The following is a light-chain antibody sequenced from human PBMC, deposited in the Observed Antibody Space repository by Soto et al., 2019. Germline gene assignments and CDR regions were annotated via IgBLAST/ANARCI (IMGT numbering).Light chain of an antibody. CDR2: TTS. CDR1: QNVGSN. J-gene: IGKJ1*01. Sequence: EIVITQSPSTLSVSPGERITISCRASQNVGSNLAWYQQTPGQAPSLLIYTTSSRAAGVPARFSGSGSGTEFTLTIDSLQSEDFVLYYCQQYNSWPRTFGQGTKVDI. CDR3: QQYNSWPRT. V-gene: IGKV3-15*01.